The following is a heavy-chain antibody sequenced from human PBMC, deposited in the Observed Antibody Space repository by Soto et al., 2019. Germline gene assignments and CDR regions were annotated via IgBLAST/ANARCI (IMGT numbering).Heavy chain of an antibody. Sequence: QVQLVQSGAEVKKPGASVKVSCKASGYTFTCYYIHWVRQAPGQGLEWLGWINTNSGGTKYAQKFQGWVTMTRDTSISTAYMELSRLRSDDTAVYYCERDLGVRGTPVMDVWGQGTTVTVSS. V-gene: IGHV1-2*04. CDR2: INTNSGGT. CDR1: GYTFTCYY. CDR3: ERDLGVRGTPVMDV. D-gene: IGHD3-10*01. J-gene: IGHJ6*02.